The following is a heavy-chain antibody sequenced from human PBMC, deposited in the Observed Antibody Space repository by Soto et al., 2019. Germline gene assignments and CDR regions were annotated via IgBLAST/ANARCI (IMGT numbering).Heavy chain of an antibody. Sequence: PSETLSLTCAVSGGSISSGGYSWSWIRQPPGKGLEWIGYIYHSGSPYYNPSLKSRVTISVDRSKNQFSLKLSSVTAADTAVYYCARGPPLGLWGQGTLVTVSS. CDR3: ARGPPLGL. D-gene: IGHD1-26*01. CDR1: GGSISSGGYS. CDR2: IYHSGSP. V-gene: IGHV4-30-2*01. J-gene: IGHJ4*02.